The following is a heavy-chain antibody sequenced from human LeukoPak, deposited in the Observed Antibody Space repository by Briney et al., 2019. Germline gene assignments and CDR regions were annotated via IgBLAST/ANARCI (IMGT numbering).Heavy chain of an antibody. Sequence: GGSLRRYCAASGFTFSSYAMSWVRQAPGKGLEWVSAISGSGGSTYYADSVKGRFTISRDNSKNTLYLQMNSLRAEDTAVYYCTRGASYYDYWGQGTLVTVSS. J-gene: IGHJ4*02. CDR2: ISGSGGST. D-gene: IGHD3-10*01. V-gene: IGHV3-23*01. CDR1: GFTFSSYA. CDR3: TRGASYYDY.